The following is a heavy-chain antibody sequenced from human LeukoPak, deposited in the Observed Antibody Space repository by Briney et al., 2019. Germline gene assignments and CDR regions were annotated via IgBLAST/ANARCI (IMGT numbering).Heavy chain of an antibody. Sequence: GTSLRLSCAASGFTFNTYAMHWVRQAAGMGLEWVAVISSAGSTKYYADSVKGRFTVSRDNSENTLYLQMNSLRADDTAVYYCARRIFQGSSGWYLFDYWGQGTLVTVSS. CDR1: GFTFNTYA. CDR2: ISSAGSTK. D-gene: IGHD6-19*01. CDR3: ARRIFQGSSGWYLFDY. V-gene: IGHV3-30-3*01. J-gene: IGHJ4*02.